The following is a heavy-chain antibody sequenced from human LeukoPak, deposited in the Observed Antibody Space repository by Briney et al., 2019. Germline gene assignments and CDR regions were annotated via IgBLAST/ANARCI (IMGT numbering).Heavy chain of an antibody. CDR3: ARLISGYYDSSGYYGNWFDP. CDR2: IYYSGST. Sequence: SETLSLTCAIYGGSFSGYYWSWIRQPPGKGLEWIGYIYYSGSTNYNPSLKSRVTISVDTPKNQFSLKLSSVTAADTAVYYCARLISGYYDSSGYYGNWFDPWGQGTLVTVSS. CDR1: GGSFSGYY. D-gene: IGHD3-22*01. V-gene: IGHV4-59*01. J-gene: IGHJ5*02.